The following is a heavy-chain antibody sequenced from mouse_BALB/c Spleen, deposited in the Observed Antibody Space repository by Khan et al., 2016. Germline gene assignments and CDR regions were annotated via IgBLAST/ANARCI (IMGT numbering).Heavy chain of an antibody. D-gene: IGHD1-1*01. CDR2: INPYNDGT. CDR1: GYTFTSYV. V-gene: IGHV1S136*01. Sequence: VQLQQSGPELVKPGASVKMSCKASGYTFTSYVMHWVKQKPGQGLEWIGYINPYNDGTKYTEKFKGKATLTSDKSSSTAYMELSSLTSEDSAVYYCARDYSYYFDYWGQGTTLTVSS. J-gene: IGHJ2*01. CDR3: ARDYSYYFDY.